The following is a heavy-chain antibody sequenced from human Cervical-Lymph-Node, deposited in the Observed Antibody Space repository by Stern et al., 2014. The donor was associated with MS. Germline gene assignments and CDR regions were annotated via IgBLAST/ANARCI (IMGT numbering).Heavy chain of an antibody. CDR2: IYPRDSET. CDR1: GYSFSTYW. V-gene: IGHV5-51*01. CDR3: GRHVATHGNGAFDI. D-gene: IGHD5-12*01. Sequence: EVQLVESGAEVKQPGESLRISCKGSGYSFSTYWIGWVRQMPGKGLAWMGIIYPRDSETTYSSSFQGQVTISADKAISTAYLQWSSLKASDTAMFYCGRHVATHGNGAFDIWGQGTMVTVSS. J-gene: IGHJ3*02.